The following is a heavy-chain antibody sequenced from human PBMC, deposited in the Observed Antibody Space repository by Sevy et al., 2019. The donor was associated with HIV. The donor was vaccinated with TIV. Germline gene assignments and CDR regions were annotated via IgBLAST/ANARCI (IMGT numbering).Heavy chain of an antibody. CDR2: IKSEFDGGAI. V-gene: IGHV3-15*01. Sequence: GGSLRLSCTASGFTFSSAWMSWVRQAPGKGLEWVGRIKSEFDGGAIEYAAPVKGRFTISREDSKNTMYLQMNSLKTEDTAVNYWFTDPAYRGYDEEVINYYFYGMDVWGQGTTVTVSS. CDR3: FTDPAYRGYDEEVINYYFYGMDV. CDR1: GFTFSSAW. D-gene: IGHD5-12*01. J-gene: IGHJ6*02.